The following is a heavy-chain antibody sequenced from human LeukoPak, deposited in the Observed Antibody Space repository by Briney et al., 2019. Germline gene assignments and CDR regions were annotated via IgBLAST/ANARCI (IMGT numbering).Heavy chain of an antibody. CDR2: IKPDGSEK. CDR1: GFTFSSYW. J-gene: IGHJ1*01. V-gene: IGHV3-7*01. CDR3: ATPAAGPGAEYSLY. Sequence: PGGSLRLSCAASGFTFSSYWMSWVRQAPGKGLEWVANIKPDGSEKYYVDSVKGRFTISRDNAKNSLDLQMNSLKVEDTAVYYCATPAAGPGAEYSLYWGQGTLVIVSS. D-gene: IGHD6-13*01.